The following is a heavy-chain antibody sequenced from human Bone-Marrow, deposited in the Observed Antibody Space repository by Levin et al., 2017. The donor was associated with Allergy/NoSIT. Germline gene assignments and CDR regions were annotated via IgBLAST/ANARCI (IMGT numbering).Heavy chain of an antibody. CDR2: VYSSGTT. CDR3: ARHLTRITASGL. D-gene: IGHD3-10*01. Sequence: SETLSLTCTVSGGSFSSGPSYWAWIRQSPGKGLEWIGSVYSSGTTYYNPSLQSRVTISVDASKSQISLQLTSVTAADTAVYYCARHLTRITASGLWGQGTLVIVSS. V-gene: IGHV4-39*01. J-gene: IGHJ4*02. CDR1: GGSFSSGPSY.